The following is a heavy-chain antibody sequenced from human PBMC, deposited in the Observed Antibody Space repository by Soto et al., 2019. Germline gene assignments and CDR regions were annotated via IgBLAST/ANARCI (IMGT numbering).Heavy chain of an antibody. CDR1: GFTFSSYA. CDR2: ISGSGGST. J-gene: IGHJ2*01. CDR3: ARARSSTMIVVTNHWYFDL. D-gene: IGHD3-22*01. V-gene: IGHV3-23*01. Sequence: PGGSLRLSCAASGFTFSSYAMSWVRQATGKGLEWVSAISGSGGSTYYADSVKGRFTISRDNSKNTLYLQMNSLRVEDTAVYFCARARSSTMIVVTNHWYFDLWGRGTLVTVSS.